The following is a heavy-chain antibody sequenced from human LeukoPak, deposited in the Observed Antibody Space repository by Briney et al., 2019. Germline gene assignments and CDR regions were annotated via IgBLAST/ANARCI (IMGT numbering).Heavy chain of an antibody. J-gene: IGHJ5*02. CDR1: GFTFSSYR. CDR2: ISSSSSYI. CDR3: ARDPVRSTSHNWFDP. Sequence: NPGGSLRLSCAASGFTFSSYRMTWVRQAPGKGLEWVSSISSSSSYIYYADSVKGRFSISRDNAKNSLYLQMNSLRAEDTAVYYCARDPVRSTSHNWFDPWGQGTLVTVSS. V-gene: IGHV3-21*01. D-gene: IGHD2-2*01.